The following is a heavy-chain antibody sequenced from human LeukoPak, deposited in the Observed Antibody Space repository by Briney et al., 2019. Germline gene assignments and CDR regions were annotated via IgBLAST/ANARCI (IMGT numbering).Heavy chain of an antibody. J-gene: IGHJ3*02. CDR3: ARPEPEGAFDI. V-gene: IGHV1-69*05. D-gene: IGHD1-14*01. Sequence: ASVKVSCKASGGTFSSYAISWVRQPPGQGLEWMGRIIPIFGTANYAQKFKGRVTITTDESTSTAYMELSSLRSEDTAVYYCARPEPEGAFDIWGQGTMVTVSS. CDR1: GGTFSSYA. CDR2: IIPIFGTA.